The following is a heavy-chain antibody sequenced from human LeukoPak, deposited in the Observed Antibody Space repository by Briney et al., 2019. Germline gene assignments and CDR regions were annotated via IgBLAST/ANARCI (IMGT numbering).Heavy chain of an antibody. V-gene: IGHV3-30-3*01. D-gene: IGHD6-13*01. J-gene: IGHJ4*02. CDR2: ISYDGSNK. CDR1: GFTFSSYD. CDR3: ARAIAAAGGSH. Sequence: GGSLRLSCAASGFTFSSYDMYWVRQAPGKGLEWVAVISYDGSNKYYADSVKGRFTISRDNSKNTLYLQMNSLRAEDTAVYYCARAIAAAGGSHWGQGTLVTVSS.